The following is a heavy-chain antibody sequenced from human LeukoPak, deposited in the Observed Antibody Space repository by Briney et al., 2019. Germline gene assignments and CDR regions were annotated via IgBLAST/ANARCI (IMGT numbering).Heavy chain of an antibody. CDR1: GGSISSDNYF. CDR3: AKHYMGSSYNHGLDC. CDR2: IYYTGTT. D-gene: IGHD3-10*01. V-gene: IGHV4-39*01. J-gene: IGHJ4*02. Sequence: PSETLSLTCNVSGGSISSDNYFWGWIRQPPGKGLEWIGSIYYTGTTYYTPSLKSRVTISVDTSKNQFSLKLSSVTAADTALYYCAKHYMGSSYNHGLDCWGQGTLVTVSS.